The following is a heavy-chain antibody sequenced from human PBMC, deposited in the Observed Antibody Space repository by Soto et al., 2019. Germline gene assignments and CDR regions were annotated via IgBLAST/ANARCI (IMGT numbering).Heavy chain of an antibody. CDR1: GLTFSSYS. V-gene: IGHV3-21*06. Sequence: GGSLRLSCAASGLTFSSYSMNWVRQAPGKGLEWVSSISSGSSYIYYADSVKGRFTISRDNAKNSLYLHMNSLRAEDTAVYYCARSSGGSGKLWNYYGMDVWGQGTTVTVSS. J-gene: IGHJ6*02. CDR3: ARSSGGSGKLWNYYGMDV. CDR2: ISSGSSYI. D-gene: IGHD3-10*01.